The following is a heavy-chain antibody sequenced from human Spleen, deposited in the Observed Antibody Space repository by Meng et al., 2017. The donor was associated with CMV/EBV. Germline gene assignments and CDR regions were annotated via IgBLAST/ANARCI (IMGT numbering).Heavy chain of an antibody. D-gene: IGHD3-10*01. V-gene: IGHV3-53*01. Sequence: GGSLRLSCAASGFTVSSNYMSWVRQAPGKGLEWVSVIYSGGSTYYADSVKGQFTISRDNSKNTLYLQMNSLRAEDTAVYYCAKDRDLGVLGFGELGLWGQGTLVTVSS. CDR3: AKDRDLGVLGFGELGL. CDR2: IYSGGST. J-gene: IGHJ4*02. CDR1: GFTVSSNY.